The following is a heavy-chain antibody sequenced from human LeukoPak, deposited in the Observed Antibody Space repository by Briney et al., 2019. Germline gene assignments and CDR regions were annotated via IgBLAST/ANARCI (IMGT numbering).Heavy chain of an antibody. CDR1: GFTLSSYA. CDR3: ARDLLRGGYCSSTSCSPSDDAFDI. V-gene: IGHV3-53*01. Sequence: GRSLRLSCAASGFTLSSYAMSWVRQAPGKGLEWVSVIYSGGSTYYADSVKGRFTISRDNSKNTLYLQMNSLRAEDTAVYYCARDLLRGGYCSSTSCSPSDDAFDIWGQGTMVTVSS. J-gene: IGHJ3*02. CDR2: IYSGGST. D-gene: IGHD2-2*01.